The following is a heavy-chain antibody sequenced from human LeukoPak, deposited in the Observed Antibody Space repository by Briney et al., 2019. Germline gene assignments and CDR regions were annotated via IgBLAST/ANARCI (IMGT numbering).Heavy chain of an antibody. D-gene: IGHD6-13*01. CDR1: GFTFSGSA. J-gene: IGHJ6*03. CDR2: IRSKANSYAT. Sequence: GGSLKLSCAASGFTFSGSAMHWVRQAFGKGLEWVGRIRSKANSYATTYAASVKGRFTISRDDSKNTAYLQMNSLKTEDTAVYYCTTNSPYSSSRDMDVWGKGTTVTVSS. CDR3: TTNSPYSSSRDMDV. V-gene: IGHV3-73*01.